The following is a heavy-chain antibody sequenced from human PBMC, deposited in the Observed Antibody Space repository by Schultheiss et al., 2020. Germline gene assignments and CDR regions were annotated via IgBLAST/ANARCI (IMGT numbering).Heavy chain of an antibody. J-gene: IGHJ4*02. D-gene: IGHD5-12*01. V-gene: IGHV3-30-3*01. CDR1: GFTFSSYA. CDR3: AKETVLVATCDY. CDR2: ISYDGSNK. Sequence: GGSLRLSCAASGFTFSSYAMHWVRQAPGKGLEWVAVISYDGSNKYYADSVKGRFTISRDNSKNTLYLQMNSLRAEDTAVYYCAKETVLVATCDYWGQGTLVTVSS.